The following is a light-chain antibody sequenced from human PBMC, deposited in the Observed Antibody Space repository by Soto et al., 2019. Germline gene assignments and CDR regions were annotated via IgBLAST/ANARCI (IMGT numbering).Light chain of an antibody. Sequence: EIVLTQSPGTLSLSPGERATLSCRASQSISSTYLAWYQQKLGQAPTLLIYGASSRATGITDRFSGSGSGTAFTITISRLAPEEFAVYYCQQYGRSPFTFGPGTKVDIK. J-gene: IGKJ3*01. CDR3: QQYGRSPFT. CDR1: QSISSTY. CDR2: GAS. V-gene: IGKV3-20*01.